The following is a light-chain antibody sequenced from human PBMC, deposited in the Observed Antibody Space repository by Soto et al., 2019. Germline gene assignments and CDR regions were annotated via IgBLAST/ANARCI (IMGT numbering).Light chain of an antibody. CDR3: SSHTSGITPV. Sequence: QSALTQPASVSGSPGQSIAISCTGTSGDVGGYDYVSWYQQHPDKAPKLMIYEVTKRPSWVSNRFSGSKSGNTASLTISGLQPEDEADYYCSSHTSGITPVFGSGTKVTVL. V-gene: IGLV2-14*01. J-gene: IGLJ1*01. CDR2: EVT. CDR1: SGDVGGYDY.